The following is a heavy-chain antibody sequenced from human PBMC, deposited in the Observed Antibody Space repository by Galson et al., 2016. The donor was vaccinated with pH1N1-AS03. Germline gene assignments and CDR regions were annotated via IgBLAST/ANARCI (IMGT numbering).Heavy chain of an antibody. Sequence: SLRLSCAASGFTLNSSSMKWVRQAPGKGLEWISYISRSSNTIYYADSVKGRFTASRDNAKNSLDLQLNSLRAEDTAVYYCVGTNYYETSGYYWGVHWGQGTLGAVSS. CDR3: VGTNYYETSGYYWGVH. CDR1: GFTLNSSS. CDR2: ISRSSNTI. V-gene: IGHV3-48*04. J-gene: IGHJ4*02. D-gene: IGHD3-22*01.